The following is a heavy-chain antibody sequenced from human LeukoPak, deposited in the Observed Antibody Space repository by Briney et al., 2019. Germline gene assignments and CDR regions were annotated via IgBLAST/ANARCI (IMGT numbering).Heavy chain of an antibody. CDR2: IRSKANSYAT. J-gene: IGHJ4*02. CDR1: GFTFSGSA. Sequence: GGSLRLSCAASGFTFSGSAMHWVRQASGKGLEWVGRIRSKANSYATAYAASAKGRFTISRDDSKNTAYLQMNSLKTEGTAVYYCTRHSSSYSFDYWGQGTLVTVSS. CDR3: TRHSSSYSFDY. D-gene: IGHD6-6*01. V-gene: IGHV3-73*01.